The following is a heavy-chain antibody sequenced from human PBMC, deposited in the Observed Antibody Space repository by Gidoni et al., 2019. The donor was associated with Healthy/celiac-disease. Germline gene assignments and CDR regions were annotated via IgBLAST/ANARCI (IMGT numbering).Heavy chain of an antibody. J-gene: IGHJ4*02. V-gene: IGHV3-33*01. CDR2: IWYDGSNK. CDR3: AREEMTTSLDY. Sequence: QVQLVESGGGVVQPGRSLRLSCAASGFTFSSYGMHWVRQAPGKGLEWVAVIWYDGSNKYYADSVKGRFTISRDNSKNTLYLQMNSLRAEDTAVYYCAREEMTTSLDYWGQGTLVTVSS. CDR1: GFTFSSYG. D-gene: IGHD4-17*01.